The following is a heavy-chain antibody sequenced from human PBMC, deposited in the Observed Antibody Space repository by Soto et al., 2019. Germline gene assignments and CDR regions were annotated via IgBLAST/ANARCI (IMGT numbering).Heavy chain of an antibody. CDR3: ARDLTIFGVVTQRVDP. Sequence: GGSLRLSCAASGFTFSSYSMNWVRQAPGKGLEWVSYISSSSSTIYYADSVKGRFTISRDNAKNSLYLQMNSLRDEDTAVYYCARDLTIFGVVTQRVDPWGQGTLVTVSS. D-gene: IGHD3-3*01. V-gene: IGHV3-48*02. J-gene: IGHJ5*02. CDR2: ISSSSSTI. CDR1: GFTFSSYS.